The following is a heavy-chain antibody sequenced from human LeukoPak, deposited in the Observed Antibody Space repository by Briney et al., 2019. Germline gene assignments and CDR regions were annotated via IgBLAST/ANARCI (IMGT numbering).Heavy chain of an antibody. CDR3: ARDIGGATYFDY. V-gene: IGHV4-61*01. CDR1: GGSVSSGSYY. D-gene: IGHD1-26*01. CDR2: IYYSGST. J-gene: IGHJ4*02. Sequence: ASETLSLTCTVSGGSVSSGSYYWTWIRQPPGKGLEWIGHIYYSGSTNYNPSLKSRVTISVDTSKNQFSLKLSSVTAADTAAYYCARDIGGATYFDYWGQGTLVTVSS.